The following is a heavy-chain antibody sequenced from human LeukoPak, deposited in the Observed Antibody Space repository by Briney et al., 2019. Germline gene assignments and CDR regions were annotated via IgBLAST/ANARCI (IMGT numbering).Heavy chain of an antibody. D-gene: IGHD4-17*01. V-gene: IGHV1-46*01. J-gene: IGHJ4*02. CDR1: GYTFTSYY. Sequence: ASVKVSCKASGYTFTSYYMHWVRQAPGEGLEWMGIINPTGGSTSYAQKFQGRVTMTRDTSTSTVYMELSSLRSEDTAVYYCARLKATVSIQAYFDSWVQGALVTVSS. CDR2: INPTGGST. CDR3: ARLKATVSIQAYFDS.